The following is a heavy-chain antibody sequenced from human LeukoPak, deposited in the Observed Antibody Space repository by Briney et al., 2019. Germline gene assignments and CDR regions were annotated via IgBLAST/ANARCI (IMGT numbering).Heavy chain of an antibody. D-gene: IGHD3-10*01. CDR3: ARHRSGSYYTPLDY. CDR2: VYYSGST. CDR1: GGSTTSSNYY. V-gene: IGHV4-39*01. J-gene: IGHJ4*02. Sequence: SETLSLTCTVSGGSTTSSNYYWAWIRQPPGKGLEWIGSVYYSGSTDCNPSLKSRVTVSVDTSKNQFSLKLTSVTAADMAVYYCARHRSGSYYTPLDYWGQGTLVTVSS.